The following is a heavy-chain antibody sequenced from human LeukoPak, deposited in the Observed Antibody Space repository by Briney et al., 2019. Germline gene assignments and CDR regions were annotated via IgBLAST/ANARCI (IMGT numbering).Heavy chain of an antibody. V-gene: IGHV3-7*01. CDR1: EFTFSAFW. Sequence: GDSLRLSCAASEFTFSAFWMTWVRQAPGKGLEWVANINQDGSQTSYVDSVRGRFTISRDNAKNSLWLQMNSLRAEDTAVYYCANGGNPDYWGQGTLVTVSS. J-gene: IGHJ4*02. CDR2: INQDGSQT. CDR3: ANGGNPDY.